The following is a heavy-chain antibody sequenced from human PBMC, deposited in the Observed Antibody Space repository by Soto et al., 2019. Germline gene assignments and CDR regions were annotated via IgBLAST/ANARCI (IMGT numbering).Heavy chain of an antibody. D-gene: IGHD2-15*01. CDR2: INPDNGNT. CDR3: ARGIATGQLDP. V-gene: IGHV1-3*01. CDR1: GYTFTRYT. J-gene: IGHJ5*02. Sequence: QVQLVQSGAEVKKPGASVKISCKASGYTFTRYTVNWVRQAPGQRLEWMGWINPDNGNTKSSQKFQDRVIITRDTSASTGYMDLSSLRSEDTAVYYCARGIATGQLDPWGQGTLVTVSS.